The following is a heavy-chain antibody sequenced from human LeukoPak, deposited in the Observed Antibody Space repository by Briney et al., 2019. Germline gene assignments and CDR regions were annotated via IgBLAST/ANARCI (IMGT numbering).Heavy chain of an antibody. CDR3: ARGRRYCSSTSCSIDAFDV. CDR1: AGSLSSSSYY. Sequence: SETLSLTCTVSAGSLSSSSYYWGWIRQPPGKGLEWIGSIYYSGSTYYNPSLKSRVTISVDTSKNQFSLKLSSVTAADTAVYYCARGRRYCSSTSCSIDAFDVWGQGTMVTVSS. D-gene: IGHD2-2*01. CDR2: IYYSGST. V-gene: IGHV4-39*07. J-gene: IGHJ3*01.